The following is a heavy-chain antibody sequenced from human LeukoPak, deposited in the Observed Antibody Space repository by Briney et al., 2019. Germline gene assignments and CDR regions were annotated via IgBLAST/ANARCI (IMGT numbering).Heavy chain of an antibody. D-gene: IGHD6-13*01. CDR1: GFTFSSYA. CDR3: ARGRGHSSSWFYYYYGMDV. CDR2: ISYDGSNK. Sequence: GGSLRLSCAASGFTFSSYAMHWVRQAPGKGLEWVAVISYDGSNKYYADSVKGRFTISRDNSKNTLYLQMNSLRAEDTAVYYCARGRGHSSSWFYYYYGMDVWGQGTTVTVSS. V-gene: IGHV3-30-3*01. J-gene: IGHJ6*02.